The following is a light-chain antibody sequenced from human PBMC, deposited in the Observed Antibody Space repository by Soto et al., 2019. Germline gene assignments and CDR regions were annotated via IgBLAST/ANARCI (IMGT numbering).Light chain of an antibody. CDR2: GVS. CDR1: QSVGSTY. Sequence: EIVLTQSPGTLSLSPGERATLSCRASQSVGSTYLAWYQQKPGQAPKLLIYGVSSRATGIPDMFSGSRSGTDFTHTISRLETEDVTVYYCKQYGTSPLTFGPVTKVDI. CDR3: KQYGTSPLT. J-gene: IGKJ3*01. V-gene: IGKV3-20*01.